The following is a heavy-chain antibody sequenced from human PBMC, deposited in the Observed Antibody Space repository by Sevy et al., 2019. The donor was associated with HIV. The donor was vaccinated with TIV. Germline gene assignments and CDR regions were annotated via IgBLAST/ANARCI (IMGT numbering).Heavy chain of an antibody. Sequence: GGSLRLSCAAAGFTFDIYGMHWVRQAPGKGLEWVEVIWKDGHNKFYADSGRGGFTFSRDNCRSTLSLQMDSLRVEETAVYYCVREKGPLTAFDIRGQGTMVPVSS. CDR2: IWKDGHNK. J-gene: IGHJ3*02. V-gene: IGHV3-33*04. CDR3: VREKGPLTAFDI. CDR1: GFTFDIYG. D-gene: IGHD3-16*01.